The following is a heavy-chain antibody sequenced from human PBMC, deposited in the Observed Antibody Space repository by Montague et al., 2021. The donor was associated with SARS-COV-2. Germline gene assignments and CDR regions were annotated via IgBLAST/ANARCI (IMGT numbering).Heavy chain of an antibody. D-gene: IGHD3-3*01. J-gene: IGHJ6*03. CDR1: CGSVSSSNYY. V-gene: IGHV4-39*01. Sequence: SETLSLTCTVSCGSVSSSNYYWGWLRQPPGKGLEWIGSIHYSGSTYYKPSLKSRVTISLDTSKNQFSLKLNSVTAADTAVYYCSRGDFGVVIIPYYYYYMDVGGKGTTVTVSS. CDR3: SRGDFGVVIIPYYYYYMDV. CDR2: IHYSGST.